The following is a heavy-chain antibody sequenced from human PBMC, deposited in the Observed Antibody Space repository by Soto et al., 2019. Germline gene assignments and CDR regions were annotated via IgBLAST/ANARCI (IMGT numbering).Heavy chain of an antibody. V-gene: IGHV4-30-2*01. CDR3: ARGHYYYAMDA. Sequence: SETLSLTCAVSGGSVSSGVFSWNWIRQPPGQGLEWIGYISHGGSPHYTPSLRSRVSISVDRSTNVISLNLTSMTPADTAVYFCARGHYYYAMDAWGQGTTVTVSS. J-gene: IGHJ6*02. CDR1: GGSVSSGVFS. CDR2: ISHGGSP.